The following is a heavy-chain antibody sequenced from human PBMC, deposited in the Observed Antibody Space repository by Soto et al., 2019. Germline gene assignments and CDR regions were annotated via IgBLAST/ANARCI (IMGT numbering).Heavy chain of an antibody. Sequence: DSVKVSCKASGYTFTSYGISWVRQAPGQGLEWMGWISAYNGNTNYAQKLQGRVTMTTDTSTSTAYIELRSLRSDDPAVDYCARDPAYCGGDCYSDYYGRDVWGRGTTITVSS. CDR2: ISAYNGNT. D-gene: IGHD2-21*02. CDR1: GYTFTSYG. V-gene: IGHV1-18*01. CDR3: ARDPAYCGGDCYSDYYGRDV. J-gene: IGHJ6*02.